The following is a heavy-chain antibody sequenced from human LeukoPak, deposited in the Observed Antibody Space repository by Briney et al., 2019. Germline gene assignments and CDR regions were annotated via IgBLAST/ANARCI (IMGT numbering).Heavy chain of an antibody. CDR3: AKDRRYRDKTYYYDSSGYWEGYY. J-gene: IGHJ4*02. CDR2: ISYDGSNK. D-gene: IGHD3-22*01. V-gene: IGHV3-30*18. CDR1: GFTFSSYG. Sequence: GGSLRLSCAASGFTFSSYGMYWVRQAPGKGLEWVAVISYDGSNKYYADSVKGRFTISRDNSKNTLYLQMNSMRAEDTAVYYCAKDRRYRDKTYYYDSSGYWEGYYWGTGILVTVSS.